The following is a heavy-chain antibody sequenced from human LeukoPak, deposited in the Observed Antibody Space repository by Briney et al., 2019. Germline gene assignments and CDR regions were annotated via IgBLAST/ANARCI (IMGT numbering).Heavy chain of an antibody. Sequence: GGSLRLSCVASGFSFSGYWMTWVRQAPGKGLEWVANINHDGSEKYYLDSVKGRFTISRDNAKNSLYLQMNSLRAEDTAVYYCARDQESNWGQGTLVTVSS. CDR1: GFSFSGYW. V-gene: IGHV3-7*01. CDR2: INHDGSEK. J-gene: IGHJ4*02. CDR3: ARDQESN.